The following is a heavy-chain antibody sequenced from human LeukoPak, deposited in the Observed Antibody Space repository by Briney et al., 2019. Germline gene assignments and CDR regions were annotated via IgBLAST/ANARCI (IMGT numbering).Heavy chain of an antibody. J-gene: IGHJ6*03. V-gene: IGHV1-18*01. Sequence: GASVNVSCKASGYTFTSYGISWVRQPPGQGLEWMGWISAYNGNTNYAQKLQGRVTMTTDTSTSTAYMELRSLRSDDTAVYYCARVYPSSSWYYYYYYYMDVWGKGTTVTVSS. D-gene: IGHD6-13*01. CDR1: GYTFTSYG. CDR2: ISAYNGNT. CDR3: ARVYPSSSWYYYYYYYMDV.